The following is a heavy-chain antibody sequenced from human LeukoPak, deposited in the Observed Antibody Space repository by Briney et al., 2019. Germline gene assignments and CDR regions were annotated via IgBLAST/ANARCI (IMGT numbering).Heavy chain of an antibody. CDR3: ARVLAVADYNWFDP. CDR2: IYYSGST. V-gene: IGHV4-59*01. D-gene: IGHD6-19*01. CDR1: GGSISSYY. J-gene: IGHJ5*02. Sequence: PSETLSLTCTVSGGSISSYYWSWIRQPPGKGLEWIGYIYYSGSTNYNPSLKSRVTISVDTSKNQFSLKLSSVTAADTAVYYCARVLAVADYNWFDPWGQGTLVTVSS.